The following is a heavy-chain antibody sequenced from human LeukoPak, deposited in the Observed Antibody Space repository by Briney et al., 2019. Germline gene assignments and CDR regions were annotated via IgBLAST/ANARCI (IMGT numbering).Heavy chain of an antibody. CDR1: GGSFSGYY. D-gene: IGHD3-10*01. J-gene: IGHJ4*02. CDR3: AASLWFGIYPDY. Sequence: SETLSLTCAVYGGSFSGYYWSWIRQPPGKGLEWIGSIYYSGSTYYNPSLKSRVTISVDTSKNHLSLSLNSVTTADTAVYYCAASLWFGIYPDYWGQGSLVTVSS. V-gene: IGHV4-34*01. CDR2: IYYSGST.